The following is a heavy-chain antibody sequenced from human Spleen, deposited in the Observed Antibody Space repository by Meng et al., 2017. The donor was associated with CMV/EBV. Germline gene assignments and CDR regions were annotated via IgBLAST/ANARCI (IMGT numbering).Heavy chain of an antibody. CDR3: AKAFSASWYREYYDD. CDR2: ITNSGSRE. Sequence: LSLTCAASGFTFSDEYMIWIRQPPGKGLEWVSYITNSGSREHYADSVKGRFTVSRDNSKNTLYLQMSSLRAEDTALYYCAKAFSASWYREYYDDWGQGTLVTVSS. CDR1: GFTFSDEY. V-gene: IGHV3-11*01. J-gene: IGHJ4*02. D-gene: IGHD6-13*01.